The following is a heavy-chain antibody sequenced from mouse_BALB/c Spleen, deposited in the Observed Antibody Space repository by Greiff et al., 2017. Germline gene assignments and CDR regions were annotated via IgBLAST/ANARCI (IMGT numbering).Heavy chain of an antibody. CDR1: GYTFTDYN. CDR2: IYPYNGGT. Sequence: VHVKQSGPELVKPGASVKISCKASGYTFTDYNMHWVKQSHGKSLEWIGYIYPYNGGTGYNQKFKSKATLTVDNSSSTAYMELRSLTSEDSAVYYCAREKFAYWGQGTLVTVSA. J-gene: IGHJ3*01. CDR3: AREKFAY. V-gene: IGHV1S29*02.